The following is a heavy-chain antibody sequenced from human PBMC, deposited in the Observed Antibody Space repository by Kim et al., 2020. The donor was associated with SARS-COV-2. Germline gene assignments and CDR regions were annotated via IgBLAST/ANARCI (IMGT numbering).Heavy chain of an antibody. CDR3: ASSEIVGATGEAIG. J-gene: IGHJ4*02. D-gene: IGHD1-26*01. CDR1: GFTFSSYG. V-gene: IGHV3-33*01. CDR2: IWYDGSNK. Sequence: GGSLRLSCAASGFTFSSYGMHWVRQAPGKGLEWVAVIWYDGSNKYYADSVKGRFTISRDNSKNTLYLQMNSLRAEDTAVYYCASSEIVGATGEAIGWGQGTLVTVSS.